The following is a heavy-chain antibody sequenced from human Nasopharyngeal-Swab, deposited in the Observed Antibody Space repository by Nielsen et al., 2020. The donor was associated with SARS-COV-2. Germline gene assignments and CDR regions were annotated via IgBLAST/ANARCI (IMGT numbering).Heavy chain of an antibody. CDR3: VRAMTMVVTIPAY. CDR2: ISAYNGNT. J-gene: IGHJ4*02. D-gene: IGHD4/OR15-4a*01. V-gene: IGHV1-18*01. Sequence: WVRQAPGQGLEWMGWISAYNGNTNYAQKLQGRVTMTTDTSTSTAYMELRSLRSDDTAVYYCVRAMTMVVTIPAYWGQGTLVSVSS.